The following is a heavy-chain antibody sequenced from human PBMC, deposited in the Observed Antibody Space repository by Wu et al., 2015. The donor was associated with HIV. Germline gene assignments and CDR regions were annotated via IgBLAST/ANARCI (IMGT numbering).Heavy chain of an antibody. Sequence: QVQLVQSGAEVKNPGASVKVSCKASGYPFTGYYMHWVRQAPGHGLVWMGWINANSGDIVYAHKFQGRVTLTRDTSITTAYMELRRLRSDDMAVYYCARGGRHNVEVPDVLYYMDVWGKGTTVTVSS. D-gene: IGHD2-2*01. CDR1: GYPFTGYY. J-gene: IGHJ6*03. CDR2: INANSGDI. V-gene: IGHV1-2*07. CDR3: ARGGRHNVEVPDVLYYMDV.